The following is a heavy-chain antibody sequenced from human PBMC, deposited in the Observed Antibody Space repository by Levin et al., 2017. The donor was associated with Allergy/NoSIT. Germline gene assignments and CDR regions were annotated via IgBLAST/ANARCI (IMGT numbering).Heavy chain of an antibody. Sequence: SETLSLTCSVSGDSVTRTSSYWGWIRQPPGKGLEWIGSIHYSGSTYYNPSLKSRVTVSVDTSKNQFSLRLTSVTAADTAVYYCARLNYTDSLHFHGMDVWGQGTTVTVSS. V-gene: IGHV4-39*01. D-gene: IGHD4-17*01. CDR1: GDSVTRTSSY. CDR2: IHYSGST. J-gene: IGHJ6*02. CDR3: ARLNYTDSLHFHGMDV.